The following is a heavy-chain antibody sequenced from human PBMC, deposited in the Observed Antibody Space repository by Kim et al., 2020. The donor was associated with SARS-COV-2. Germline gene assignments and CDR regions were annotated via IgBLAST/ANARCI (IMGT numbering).Heavy chain of an antibody. D-gene: IGHD1-1*01. J-gene: IGHJ6*02. CDR2: IYYSGST. CDR3: ARVNHWSEPYYYGMDV. CDR1: GGSISSSSYY. V-gene: IGHV4-39*01. Sequence: SETLSLTCTVSGGSISSSSYYWGWIRQPPGKGLEWIGSIYYSGSTYYNPSLKSRVTISVDTSKNQFSLKLSSVTAADTAVYYCARVNHWSEPYYYGMDVWGQGTTVTVSS.